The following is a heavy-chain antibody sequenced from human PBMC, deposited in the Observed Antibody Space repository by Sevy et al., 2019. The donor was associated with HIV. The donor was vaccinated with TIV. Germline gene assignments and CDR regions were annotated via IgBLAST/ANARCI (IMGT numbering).Heavy chain of an antibody. V-gene: IGHV3-30*18. D-gene: IGHD3-22*01. J-gene: IGHJ4*02. CDR2: ISYDRSNK. Sequence: GGSLRLSCAASGFTFSSYGMHWVRQAPGKGLEWVAVISYDRSNKYYADSVKGRFTISRDNSKNTLYLQMNSLRAEDTAVYYCAKVGVGYDSSGYTDYWGQGTLVTVSS. CDR1: GFTFSSYG. CDR3: AKVGVGYDSSGYTDY.